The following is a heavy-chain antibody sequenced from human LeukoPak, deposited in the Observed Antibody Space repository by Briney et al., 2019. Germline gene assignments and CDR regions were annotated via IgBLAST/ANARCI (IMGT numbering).Heavy chain of an antibody. V-gene: IGHV3-23*01. CDR3: ARTPTVTSPFYYYYYYMDV. D-gene: IGHD4-17*01. J-gene: IGHJ6*03. CDR2: ISGSGGST. Sequence: GGSLRLSCAASGFTFSSYAMSWVRQAPGKGLEWVSAISGSGGSTYYADSVKGRFTISRDNSKNTLYLQMNSLRAEDTAVYYCARTPTVTSPFYYYYYYMDVWGKGTTVTVSS. CDR1: GFTFSSYA.